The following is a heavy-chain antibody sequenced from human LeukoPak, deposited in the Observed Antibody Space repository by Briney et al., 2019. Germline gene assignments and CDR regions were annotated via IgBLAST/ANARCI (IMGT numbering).Heavy chain of an antibody. V-gene: IGHV3-7*03. J-gene: IGHJ4*02. D-gene: IGHD5-24*01. CDR1: GFTFSSYW. CDR3: AKDDGWVQYAN. CDR2: IKKDGSEK. Sequence: PGGSLRLSCAASGFTFSSYWMNWVRQAPGKGLEWVANIKKDGSEKYYVDSVKGRFAISRDNAKTSLYLQMNSLRAEDTAVYYCAKDDGWVQYANWGQGTLVTVSS.